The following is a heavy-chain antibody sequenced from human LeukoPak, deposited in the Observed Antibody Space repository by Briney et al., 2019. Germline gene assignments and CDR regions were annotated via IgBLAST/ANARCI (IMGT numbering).Heavy chain of an antibody. J-gene: IGHJ5*02. V-gene: IGHV4-34*01. CDR1: GGSFSGYY. D-gene: IGHD4-17*01. CDR3: ARGGGLTTVTTTTSWFDP. CDR2: INHSGSA. Sequence: SETLSLTCAVYGGSFSGYYWRWIPQPPGKGLEWIGEINHSGSANYNPSLKSRVTISVDTSKTQHSLKLSPVSAADTAVYYCARGGGLTTVTTTTSWFDPWGQGTLVTVSS.